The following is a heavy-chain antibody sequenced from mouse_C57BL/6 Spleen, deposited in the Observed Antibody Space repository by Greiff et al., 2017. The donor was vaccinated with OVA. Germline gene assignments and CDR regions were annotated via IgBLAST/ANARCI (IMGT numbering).Heavy chain of an antibody. CDR1: GYTFTDYE. Sequence: QVQLQQSGAELVRPGASVTLSCKASGYTFTDYEMHWVKQTPVHGLEWIGAIDPETGGTAYNQKFKGKAILTAAKSSSTAYIELRSLTSEDSAVYYCTRGRTPAYWGQGTLVTVSA. CDR3: TRGRTPAY. CDR2: IDPETGGT. V-gene: IGHV1-15*01. J-gene: IGHJ3*01.